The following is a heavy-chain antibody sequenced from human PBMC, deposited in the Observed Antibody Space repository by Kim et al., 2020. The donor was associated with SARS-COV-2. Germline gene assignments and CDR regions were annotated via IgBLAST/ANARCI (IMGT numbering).Heavy chain of an antibody. V-gene: IGHV4-59*09. Sequence: NFNPSLKRRVTLSVDMSRNQFSLKLSSVAAADTAVYYCARGRNRSSWLYDYWGQGTLVTVSS. CDR3: ARGRNRSSWLYDY. D-gene: IGHD6-13*01. J-gene: IGHJ4*02.